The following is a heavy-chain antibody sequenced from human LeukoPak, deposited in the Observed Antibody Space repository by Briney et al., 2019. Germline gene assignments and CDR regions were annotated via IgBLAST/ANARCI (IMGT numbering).Heavy chain of an antibody. Sequence: PSETLSLTCAVYGGSFSGYYWSWIRQPPGKGLEWIGEINHSGSTNYNPSLKSRVTISVDTSKNQFSLELSSVTAADTAVYYCARLNVAAAGYFDYWGQGTLVTVSS. D-gene: IGHD6-13*01. V-gene: IGHV4-34*01. CDR3: ARLNVAAAGYFDY. CDR1: GGSFSGYY. CDR2: INHSGST. J-gene: IGHJ4*02.